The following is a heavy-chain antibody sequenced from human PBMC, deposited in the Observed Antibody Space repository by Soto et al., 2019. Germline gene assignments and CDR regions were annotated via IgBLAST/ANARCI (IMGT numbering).Heavy chain of an antibody. CDR2: IKSKSEGETI. CDR1: GFTFSNAW. D-gene: IGHD2-2*01. V-gene: IGHV3-15*01. Sequence: EVQLVESGGGLVEPGGSLRLSCAASGFTFSNAWMSWVGQAPGKGLEWVGRIKSKSEGETIDYAAPVKGRFTISRDDSKNTLYLQMNSLKSEDTGVYYCTRGPVGSTRPLDYWGQGTLVTVSS. J-gene: IGHJ4*02. CDR3: TRGPVGSTRPLDY.